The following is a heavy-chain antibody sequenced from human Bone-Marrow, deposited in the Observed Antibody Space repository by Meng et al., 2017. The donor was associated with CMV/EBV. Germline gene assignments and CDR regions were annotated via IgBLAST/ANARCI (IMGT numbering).Heavy chain of an antibody. J-gene: IGHJ5*02. V-gene: IGHV6-1*01. CDR3: ARDPTYSSGWGYNWFDP. CDR1: SSNSAA. CDR2: TYYRSKWYN. Sequence: SSNSAAWNWIRQSPSRGLEWLGRTYYRSKWYNDYAVSVKSRITINLDTSKNQFSLQLNSVTPEDTAVYYCARDPTYSSGWGYNWFDPWGQGTLVTVSS. D-gene: IGHD6-19*01.